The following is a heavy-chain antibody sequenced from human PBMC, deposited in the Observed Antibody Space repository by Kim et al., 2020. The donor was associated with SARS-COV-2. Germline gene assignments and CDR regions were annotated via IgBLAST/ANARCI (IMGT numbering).Heavy chain of an antibody. CDR2: IDPSDSYT. CDR3: ARLTNLLWFGEPGLGGMDV. V-gene: IGHV5-10-1*01. J-gene: IGHJ6*02. CDR1: GYSFTSYW. D-gene: IGHD3-10*01. Sequence: GESLKISCKGSGYSFTSYWISWVRQMPGKGLEWMGRIDPSDSYTNYSPSFQGHVTISADKSISTAYLQWSSLKASDTAMYYCARLTNLLWFGEPGLGGMDVWGQGTTVTVSS.